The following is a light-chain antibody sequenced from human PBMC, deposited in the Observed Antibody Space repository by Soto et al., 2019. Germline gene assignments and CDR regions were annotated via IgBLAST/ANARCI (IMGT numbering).Light chain of an antibody. Sequence: EKVFTPSPAALSFSPRGRATLSRRASQSVGINLAWYQQNPGQAPRLLIYGASTRATGIPARFSGSGSGTEFTLTISSLQSEDFAVYYCQQRSKWRTFGQGTKVDIK. CDR1: QSVGIN. J-gene: IGKJ1*01. CDR3: QQRSKWRT. CDR2: GAS. V-gene: IGKV3-15*01.